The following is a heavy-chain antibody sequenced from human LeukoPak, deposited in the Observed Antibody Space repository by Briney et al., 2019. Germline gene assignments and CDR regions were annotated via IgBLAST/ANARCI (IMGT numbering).Heavy chain of an antibody. CDR1: GYTFTSYG. D-gene: IGHD6-13*01. J-gene: IGHJ5*02. CDR2: ISAYDGNT. V-gene: IGHV1-18*01. CDR3: AREGGSIAAAFNWFDP. Sequence: GASVKVSCRASGYTFTSYGFTWVRQAPGQGPEWMGWISAYDGNTNSAQKFQGRVTMTTDTSSSTAYMELRSLTSDDTAVYYCAREGGSIAAAFNWFDPWGQGTLVTVSS.